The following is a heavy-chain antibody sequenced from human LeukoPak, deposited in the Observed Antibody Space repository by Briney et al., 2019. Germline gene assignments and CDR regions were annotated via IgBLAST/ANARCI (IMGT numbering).Heavy chain of an antibody. CDR3: GKTTTGYSSGRYPGWPVDY. D-gene: IGHD6-19*01. CDR1: GFTFNSYA. Sequence: GGSLRLSCAASGFTFNSYAMYWVRQAPGKGLEWVSGIFGRGGSAHYADSVKGRFTISRDNSKNTVYLQMDSLRVEDTAVYYCGKTTTGYSSGRYPGWPVDYWGQGTLVTVSS. J-gene: IGHJ4*02. V-gene: IGHV3-23*01. CDR2: IFGRGGSA.